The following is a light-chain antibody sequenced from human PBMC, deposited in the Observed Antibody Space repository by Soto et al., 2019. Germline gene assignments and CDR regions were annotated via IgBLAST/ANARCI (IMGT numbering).Light chain of an antibody. CDR3: QQYNSYLYS. J-gene: IGKJ2*01. CDR1: QSVNSR. V-gene: IGKV1-5*03. CDR2: KAS. Sequence: DIQMTQSPSTLSASVGXRATITCRASQSVNSRLAWYQQKPGKAPKLLIYKASSLESGVPSRFSGSGSGTEFTLTISSLQPDDFATYYCQQYNSYLYSFGQGTKVDIK.